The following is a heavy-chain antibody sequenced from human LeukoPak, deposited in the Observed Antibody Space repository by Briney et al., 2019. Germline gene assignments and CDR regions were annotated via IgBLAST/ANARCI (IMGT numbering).Heavy chain of an antibody. D-gene: IGHD3-22*01. J-gene: IGHJ5*02. CDR2: IYTSGST. Sequence: KPSETLSLTCTVSGGSISNYYWSWIRQPAGKGLEWIGRIYTSGSTNYNPNYNPSLKSRVTMSVDTSKNQLSLKLTSVTAADTAVYYCARDRYDSVYNWFDPWGQGTLVTVSS. CDR1: GGSISNYY. V-gene: IGHV4-4*07. CDR3: ARDRYDSVYNWFDP.